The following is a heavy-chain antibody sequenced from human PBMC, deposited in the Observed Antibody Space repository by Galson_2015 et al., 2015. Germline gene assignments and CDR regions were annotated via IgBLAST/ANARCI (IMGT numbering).Heavy chain of an antibody. CDR1: GYTFTRYA. Sequence: QSGAEVTKPGESLQISCTASGYTFTRYALHWVRQAPGQRLEWMGWINAGNGNTKYSQKFQGRVTITRDTSASTAYMELSSLRSEDTAVYYCARDTYYYDSSGYYPLEYWGQGTLVTVSS. J-gene: IGHJ4*02. V-gene: IGHV1-3*01. CDR3: ARDTYYYDSSGYYPLEY. CDR2: INAGNGNT. D-gene: IGHD3-22*01.